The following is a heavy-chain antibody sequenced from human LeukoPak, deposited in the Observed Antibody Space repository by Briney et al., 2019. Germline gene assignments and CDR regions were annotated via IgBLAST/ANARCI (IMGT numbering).Heavy chain of an antibody. J-gene: IGHJ4*02. Sequence: GGSLRLSCAPPGFTFSSYNMHWVRQAPGKGLGWVSYISRGTTAIYIVYSGKGRFSISRDKAKSSLYLQMKDPRDENTAVYYCARDDPIAVAGTGVFDYWGEGSLVSVSS. CDR3: ARDDPIAVAGTGVFDY. V-gene: IGHV3-48*02. D-gene: IGHD6-19*01. CDR1: GFTFSSYN. CDR2: ISRGTTAI.